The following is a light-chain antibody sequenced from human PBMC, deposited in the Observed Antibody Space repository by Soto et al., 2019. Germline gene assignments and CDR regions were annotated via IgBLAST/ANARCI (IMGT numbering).Light chain of an antibody. Sequence: EIVLTQSPATLSLSPGERATISCRASQSVSIYLAWYQQKPGQAPRLLIYDALNRATGIPARFSGSGSGTDFTLTFSSLEPEDFAVYYCQQRYNWPPLTFGGGTKVEIK. J-gene: IGKJ4*01. CDR3: QQRYNWPPLT. V-gene: IGKV3-11*01. CDR1: QSVSIY. CDR2: DAL.